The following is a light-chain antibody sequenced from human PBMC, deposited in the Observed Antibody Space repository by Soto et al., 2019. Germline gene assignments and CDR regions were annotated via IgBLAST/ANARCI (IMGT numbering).Light chain of an antibody. CDR3: QQYKAYYS. CDR2: DAS. Sequence: DIQMTQCPPTLPASAGDRLTISCRASQDISRWLAWYQQNPGKAPVLLIYDASTLQGGVPSRFSGTGAGTEFTLTISSLQPEDFATDYCQQYKAYYSFGPGTQVDIK. J-gene: IGKJ2*03. CDR1: QDISRW. V-gene: IGKV1-5*01.